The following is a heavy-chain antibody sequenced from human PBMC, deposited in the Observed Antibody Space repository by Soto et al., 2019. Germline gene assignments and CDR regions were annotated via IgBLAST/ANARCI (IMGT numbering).Heavy chain of an antibody. D-gene: IGHD2-2*01. CDR1: GFTFSSYA. V-gene: IGHV3-30-3*01. J-gene: IGHJ3*02. CDR2: ISYDGSNK. Sequence: GGSLRLSCAASGFTFSSYAMHWVRQAPGKGLEWVAVISYDGSNKYYADSVKGRFTISSDNSKNTLYLQMNSLRAEDTAVYYCARDLRSKGPTGAFDIWGQGTMVTVSS. CDR3: ARDLRSKGPTGAFDI.